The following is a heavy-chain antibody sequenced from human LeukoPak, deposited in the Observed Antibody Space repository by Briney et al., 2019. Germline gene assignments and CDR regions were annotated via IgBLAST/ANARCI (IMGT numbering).Heavy chain of an antibody. CDR2: IYYSGST. CDR1: GGTISSYY. J-gene: IGHJ2*01. Sequence: SETLSLTCTVSGGTISSYYWGWIRQPLGKGLEWIGSIYYSGSTYYNPSLKSRVTISVYTSKNQFSLKLSSVTAADTAVYYCARAAYSSTWYSRYFDLWGRGTLVTVSS. CDR3: ARAAYSSTWYSRYFDL. V-gene: IGHV4-39*01. D-gene: IGHD6-13*01.